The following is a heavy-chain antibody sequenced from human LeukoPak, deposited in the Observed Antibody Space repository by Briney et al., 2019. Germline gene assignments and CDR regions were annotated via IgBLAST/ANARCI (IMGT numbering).Heavy chain of an antibody. CDR3: ARLGPYSSSWVRGYYYYYMDV. V-gene: IGHV4-4*02. Sequence: PSETLSLTCAVSGGSISSSNWWSWVRQPPGKGLEWIGEINHSGSTNYNPSLKSRVTISVDTSKNQFSLKLSSVTAADTAVYYCARLGPYSSSWVRGYYYYYMDVWGKGTTVTVSS. CDR2: INHSGST. J-gene: IGHJ6*03. D-gene: IGHD6-13*01. CDR1: GGSISSSNW.